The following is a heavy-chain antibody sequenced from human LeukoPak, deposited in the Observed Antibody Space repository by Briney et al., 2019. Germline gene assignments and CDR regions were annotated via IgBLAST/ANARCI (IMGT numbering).Heavy chain of an antibody. V-gene: IGHV4-4*07. Sequence: SEILSLTCTVSGGSISSYYWSWIRQPAGKGLEWIGRIYISGSTNYNPSLKSRVTMSVDTSKNQFSLKLNSVTAADTAVYYCARSHDSSGYYHPFDYWGQGTLVTVSS. D-gene: IGHD3-22*01. CDR2: IYISGST. J-gene: IGHJ4*02. CDR1: GGSISSYY. CDR3: ARSHDSSGYYHPFDY.